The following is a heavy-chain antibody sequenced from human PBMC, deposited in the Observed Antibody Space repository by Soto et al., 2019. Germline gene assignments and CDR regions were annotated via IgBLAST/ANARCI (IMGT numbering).Heavy chain of an antibody. Sequence: GASVKVSCKASGGTFSSYAISWVRQAPGQGLEWMGGIIPIFGTANYAQKFQGRVTITADESTSTAYMELSSLRSEDTAVYYCARDHISLVAATPRVGWFDPWGQGTLVTVSP. CDR3: ARDHISLVAATPRVGWFDP. D-gene: IGHD2-15*01. CDR2: IIPIFGTA. V-gene: IGHV1-69*13. J-gene: IGHJ5*02. CDR1: GGTFSSYA.